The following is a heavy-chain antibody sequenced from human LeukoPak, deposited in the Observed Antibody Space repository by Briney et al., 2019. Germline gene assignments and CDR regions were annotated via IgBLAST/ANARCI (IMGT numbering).Heavy chain of an antibody. Sequence: GGSLRLSCAASGFTFSSYSMNWVRQAPGKGLEWVSSFSSISSYIYYADSVKGRFTVSRDNAKNSLYLQMDSLRAEDTAVYYCARDPSGTYYPRVSGALDIWGQGTMVTVSS. CDR1: GFTFSSYS. V-gene: IGHV3-21*01. D-gene: IGHD1-26*01. J-gene: IGHJ3*02. CDR2: FSSISSYI. CDR3: ARDPSGTYYPRVSGALDI.